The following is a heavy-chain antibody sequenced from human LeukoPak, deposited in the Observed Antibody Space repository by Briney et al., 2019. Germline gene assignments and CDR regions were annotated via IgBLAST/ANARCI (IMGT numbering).Heavy chain of an antibody. J-gene: IGHJ4*02. D-gene: IGHD5-24*01. CDR3: ARGSDGYFAFDY. Sequence: GGSLRLSCAASEFTVSSNYMSWVRQAPGKGLEWGSIFYTTGGKYFADSVKGRFTISRDNSKHTLYLQMNSLRAEDTAVYYCARGSDGYFAFDYWGQGILVTVSS. CDR1: EFTVSSNY. CDR2: FYTTGGK. V-gene: IGHV3-66*01.